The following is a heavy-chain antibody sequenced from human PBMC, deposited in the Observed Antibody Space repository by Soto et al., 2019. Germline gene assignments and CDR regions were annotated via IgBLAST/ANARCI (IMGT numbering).Heavy chain of an antibody. CDR3: ARERGSGWTFDY. V-gene: IGHV3-48*01. Sequence: PGGSLRLSCAASGFTFSSCAMGWVRQAPGKGLEWVSSISSSSTIYYADSVKGRFTISRDNVQNSLYLQMHSLRAEDTAVYYCARERGSGWTFDYWGQGTLVTSPQ. J-gene: IGHJ4*02. CDR1: GFTFSSCA. CDR2: ISSSSTI. D-gene: IGHD6-19*01.